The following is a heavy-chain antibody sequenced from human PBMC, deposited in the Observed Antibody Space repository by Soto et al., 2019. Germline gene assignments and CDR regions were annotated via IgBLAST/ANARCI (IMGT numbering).Heavy chain of an antibody. J-gene: IGHJ5*02. Sequence: QVQLVQSGAEVKKPGSSVKVSCKASGGTFSSYAISWVRQAPGQGLEWMGGIIPIVGTANYAQKFQGRVTITADYSASTGYMELRSLISDDTAGYYCAGSKQQLALAPPYNWFDPWCQGTLVTVSS. V-gene: IGHV1-69*12. CDR3: AGSKQQLALAPPYNWFDP. CDR1: GGTFSSYA. CDR2: IIPIVGTA. D-gene: IGHD6-13*01.